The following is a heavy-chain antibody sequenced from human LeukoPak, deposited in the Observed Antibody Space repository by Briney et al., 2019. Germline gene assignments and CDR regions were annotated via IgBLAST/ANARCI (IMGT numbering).Heavy chain of an antibody. CDR2: ISDTGST. Sequence: KTSETLSLTCTVSGGFISSYYWSWIRQPPGKGLEWIGYISDTGSTNYNPSLKSRVTISVDTSKNHFSLRLTSVTAADTAVYYCARHGSRAVAGYLDYWGQGTLVTVSS. J-gene: IGHJ4*02. V-gene: IGHV4-59*08. CDR3: ARHGSRAVAGYLDY. CDR1: GGFISSYY. D-gene: IGHD6-19*01.